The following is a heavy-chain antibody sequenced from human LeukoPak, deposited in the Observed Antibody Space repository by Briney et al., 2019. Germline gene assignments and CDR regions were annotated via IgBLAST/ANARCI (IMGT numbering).Heavy chain of an antibody. CDR1: GYTFTSYY. CDR2: INPIGGST. J-gene: IGHJ4*02. D-gene: IGHD2-21*01. Sequence: GASVKVSCKTSGYTFTSYYMHWVRQAPGQGLECMGIINPIGGSTSYAQKFQGRVTMTRDTSTTTVYMELSSLRSEDTAVYYCARDRVVPDSGFYCDCWGQGTLVTASS. V-gene: IGHV1-46*01. CDR3: ARDRVVPDSGFYCDC.